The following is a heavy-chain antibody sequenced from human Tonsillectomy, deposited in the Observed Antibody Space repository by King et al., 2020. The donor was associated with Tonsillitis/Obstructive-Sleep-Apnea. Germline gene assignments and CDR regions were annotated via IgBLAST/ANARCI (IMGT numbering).Heavy chain of an antibody. J-gene: IGHJ6*02. D-gene: IGHD2-21*01. CDR2: ISAYNGNT. Sequence: QLVQSGAEVKKPGASVKVSCKASGYTFISYGISWVRQAPGQGLEWMGWISAYNGNTNYAQKLQGRVTMTTDTSTSTAYMELRTLRSDDTAVYYCARAVVFDAIKNPASYGMDVWGQGTTLTVSS. CDR1: GYTFISYG. CDR3: ARAVVFDAIKNPASYGMDV. V-gene: IGHV1-18*01.